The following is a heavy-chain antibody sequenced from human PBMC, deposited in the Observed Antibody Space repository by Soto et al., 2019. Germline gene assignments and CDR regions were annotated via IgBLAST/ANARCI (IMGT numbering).Heavy chain of an antibody. CDR1: GGSISSGGYY. J-gene: IGHJ6*03. Sequence: SETLSLTCTVSGGSISSGGYYWSWIRQHPGKGLEWIGYIYYSGSTYYNPSLKSRVTISVDTSKNQFSLKLSSVTAADTAVYYCARGVHLGELSLSPHWGYYYMDVWGKGTTVTVSS. CDR2: IYYSGST. D-gene: IGHD3-16*02. V-gene: IGHV4-31*03. CDR3: ARGVHLGELSLSPHWGYYYMDV.